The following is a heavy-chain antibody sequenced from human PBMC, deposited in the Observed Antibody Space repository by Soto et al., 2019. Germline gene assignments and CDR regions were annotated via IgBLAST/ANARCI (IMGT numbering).Heavy chain of an antibody. CDR2: IIPIFGTA. CDR3: ARDQIAAAGTDYYYGMDV. J-gene: IGHJ6*02. Sequence: QVQLVQSGAEVKKPGSSVKVSCKASGGTFSSYAISWVRQAPGQGLEWMGGIIPIFGTANYAQKFQGRVTITADESTNTAYMELSSLRSEDTAVYYCARDQIAAAGTDYYYGMDVWGQGTTVTVSS. CDR1: GGTFSSYA. V-gene: IGHV1-69*01. D-gene: IGHD6-13*01.